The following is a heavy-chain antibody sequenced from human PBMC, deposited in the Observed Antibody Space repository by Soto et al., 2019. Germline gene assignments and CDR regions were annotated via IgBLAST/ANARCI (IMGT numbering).Heavy chain of an antibody. CDR2: ISYDGSNK. Sequence: GGSLRLSCAASGFTFSSYAMHWVRQAPGKGLEWVAVISYDGSNKYYADSVKGRFTISRDNSKNTLYLQMNSLRAEDTAVYYCARDHTSSGYYYVVSYAFDIWGQGTMVTVSS. J-gene: IGHJ3*02. CDR1: GFTFSSYA. CDR3: ARDHTSSGYYYVVSYAFDI. V-gene: IGHV3-30-3*01. D-gene: IGHD3-22*01.